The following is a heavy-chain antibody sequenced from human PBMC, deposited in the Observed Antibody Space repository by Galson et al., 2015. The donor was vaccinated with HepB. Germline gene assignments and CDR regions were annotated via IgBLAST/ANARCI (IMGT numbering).Heavy chain of an antibody. CDR2: ISGSSTSV. CDR1: GFTFSDYY. CDR3: AGAFEGILDY. V-gene: IGHV3-21*01. Sequence: SLRLSCAASGFTFSDYYINWVRQAPGKGLEWVSSISGSSTSVFYADSMKGRFTISRDNAKNSLYLQLNGLRDEDTAVYYCAGAFEGILDYWGQGTLVAVSS. J-gene: IGHJ4*02.